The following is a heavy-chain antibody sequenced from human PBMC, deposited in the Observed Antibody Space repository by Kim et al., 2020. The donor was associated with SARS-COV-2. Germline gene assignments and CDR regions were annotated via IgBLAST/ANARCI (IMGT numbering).Heavy chain of an antibody. CDR3: ARTGSGGSFLAGPFDY. CDR2: IYYSGST. J-gene: IGHJ4*02. V-gene: IGHV4-39*01. D-gene: IGHD2-15*01. Sequence: SETLSLTCTVSGGSISSSSYYWGWIRQPPGKGLEWIGSIYYSGSTYYNPSLKSRVTISVDTSKNQFSLKLSSVTAADTAVYYCARTGSGGSFLAGPFDYWGQGTLVTVSS. CDR1: GGSISSSSYY.